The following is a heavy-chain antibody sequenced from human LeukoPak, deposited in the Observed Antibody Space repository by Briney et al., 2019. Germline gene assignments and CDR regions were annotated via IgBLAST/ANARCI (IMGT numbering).Heavy chain of an antibody. CDR1: GFTFSSYW. Sequence: PGGSLRLSCAASGFTFSSYWMSWVRQAPGKGLEWVANIKQDGSEKYYVDSVKGRFTISRDNAKNSLYLQMNSLRAEDTAVYYCARGAGFWSGYRDLGDYWGQGTLVTVSS. CDR2: IKQDGSEK. J-gene: IGHJ4*02. CDR3: ARGAGFWSGYRDLGDY. V-gene: IGHV3-7*01. D-gene: IGHD3-3*01.